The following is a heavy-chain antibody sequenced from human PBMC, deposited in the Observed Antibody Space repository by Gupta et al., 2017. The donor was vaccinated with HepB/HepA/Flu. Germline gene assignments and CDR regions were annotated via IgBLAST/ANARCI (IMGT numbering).Heavy chain of an antibody. J-gene: IGHJ4*02. CDR2: ISYVEART. CDR3: AKQWEAVGDFEVLDY. CDR1: GFTFSSYG. D-gene: IGHD6-19*01. V-gene: IGHV3-30*18. Sequence: QVQLVESGGGVVQPGRSLRLSCVTPGFTFSSYGMHWVRQVPGKGPEWVAFISYVEARTSYADSGKGRFTISRNNSKNTLYLQMKSLRPEDTAVYYCAKQWEAVGDFEVLDYWVQGILVPVS.